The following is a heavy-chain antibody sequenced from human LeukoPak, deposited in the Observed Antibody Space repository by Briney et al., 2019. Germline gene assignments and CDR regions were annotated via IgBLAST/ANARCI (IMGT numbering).Heavy chain of an antibody. CDR3: AKDFFDWYSPRSWFDYYYYYYMDV. V-gene: IGHV3-30*02. J-gene: IGHJ6*03. CDR2: IRYDGSNK. D-gene: IGHD3-9*01. CDR1: GFTFSSYG. Sequence: PGGSLRLSCAASGFTFSSYGMHWVRQAPGKGLEWVAFIRYDGSNKYYADSVKGRFTISRDNSKNTLYLQMNSLRAEDTAVYYCAKDFFDWYSPRSWFDYYYYYYMDVWGKGTTVTISS.